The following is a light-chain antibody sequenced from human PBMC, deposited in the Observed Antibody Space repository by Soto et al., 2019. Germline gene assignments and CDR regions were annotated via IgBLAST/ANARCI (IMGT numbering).Light chain of an antibody. CDR1: QSLLHSDGYNY. V-gene: IGKV2-28*01. CDR3: MQALQTPLT. J-gene: IGKJ4*01. CDR2: LGS. Sequence: DVVMTQSPLSLPVTPGEPASISCRSSQSLLHSDGYNYLDWFLQRPGQSPQVLIYLGSNRAPGGRGRCSGSGLGTDFTLKISRVEAEDVGVYYCMQALQTPLTFGGGTKVEIK.